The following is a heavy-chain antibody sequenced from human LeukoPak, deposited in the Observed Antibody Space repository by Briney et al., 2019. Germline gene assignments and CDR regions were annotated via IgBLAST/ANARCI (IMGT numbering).Heavy chain of an antibody. CDR3: AKNWRLDS. Sequence: GRSLRLSCAASGFTFSTSPMHWVRQAPGKGLEWVAAILYDGNTRYNTDSVKGRFTVSRDNSQNTLYLQMNSLSAEDTAVYYCAKNWRLDSWGQGTLVTVSS. V-gene: IGHV3-30*04. D-gene: IGHD1-1*01. CDR1: GFTFSTSP. CDR2: ILYDGNTR. J-gene: IGHJ4*02.